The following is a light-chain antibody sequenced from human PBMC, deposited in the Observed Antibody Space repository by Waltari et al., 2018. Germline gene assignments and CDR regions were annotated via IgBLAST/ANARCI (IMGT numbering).Light chain of an antibody. CDR1: EDISNY. V-gene: IGKV1-16*01. CDR3: QQYTDYPYA. Sequence: DIQMTQSPSSLSASVGDTVTFTCRAREDISNYLAWFQQKTGKAPTSLIFGASSLQSGVPSRFSGGGSERDFTLTISNLQPEDAATYYCQQYTDYPYAFGQGTKLQIK. J-gene: IGKJ2*01. CDR2: GAS.